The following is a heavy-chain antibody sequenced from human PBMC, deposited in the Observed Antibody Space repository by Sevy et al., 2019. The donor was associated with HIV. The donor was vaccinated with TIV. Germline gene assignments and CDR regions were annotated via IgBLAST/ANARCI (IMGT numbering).Heavy chain of an antibody. D-gene: IGHD3-22*01. V-gene: IGHV1-24*01. Sequence: ASVKVSCKVSGYTLTELSMHWVRQAPGKGLEWMGGFDPEDGETIYAQKFQGRVTMTEDTSKDTAYMELRSLRSGDTAVDYCATPRYYYDSGGSTGDAFDIWGQGTMVTVSS. CDR2: FDPEDGET. CDR3: ATPRYYYDSGGSTGDAFDI. J-gene: IGHJ3*02. CDR1: GYTLTELS.